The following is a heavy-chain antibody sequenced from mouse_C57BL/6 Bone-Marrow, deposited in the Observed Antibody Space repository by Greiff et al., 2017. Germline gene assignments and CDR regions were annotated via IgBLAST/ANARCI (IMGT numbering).Heavy chain of an antibody. D-gene: IGHD1-1*01. Sequence: QVQLQQSGAELARPGASVKLSCKASGYTFTSYGISWVKQRSGQGLEWIGEFYPRNGNTDYNEKFKGKATLTADKSSSTAYMELRRLTSEDSAVYFGGGGSYGSSCWYFDVWGTGTTVTVSS. CDR3: GGGSYGSSCWYFDV. CDR1: GYTFTSYG. V-gene: IGHV1-81*01. CDR2: FYPRNGNT. J-gene: IGHJ1*03.